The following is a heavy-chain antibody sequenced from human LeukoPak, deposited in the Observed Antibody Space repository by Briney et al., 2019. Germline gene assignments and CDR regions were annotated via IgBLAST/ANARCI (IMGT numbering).Heavy chain of an antibody. J-gene: IGHJ4*02. Sequence: PGGSLRLSCAASGFTFSSYEMNWVRQAPGKGLEWVSYISSSGSTIYYADSVKGRFTISSDNAKNSLYLQMNSLRAEDTAVYYCARASTWFGELFPTAFDYWGQGTLVTVSS. V-gene: IGHV3-48*03. CDR2: ISSSGSTI. CDR3: ARASTWFGELFPTAFDY. CDR1: GFTFSSYE. D-gene: IGHD3-10*01.